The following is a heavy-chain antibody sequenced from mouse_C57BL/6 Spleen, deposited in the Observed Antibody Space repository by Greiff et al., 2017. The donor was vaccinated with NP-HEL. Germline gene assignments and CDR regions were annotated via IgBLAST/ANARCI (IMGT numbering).Heavy chain of an antibody. CDR2: IYPGSGNT. Sequence: QVQLQQSGAELVRPGASVKLSCKASGYTFTDYYINWVKQRPGQGLEWIARIYPGSGNTYYNEKFKGKATLTAEKSSSTAYMQLSSLTSEDSAVYFCARAGYPYYFDYWGQGTTLTVSS. V-gene: IGHV1-76*01. CDR1: GYTFTDYY. J-gene: IGHJ2*01. CDR3: ARAGYPYYFDY.